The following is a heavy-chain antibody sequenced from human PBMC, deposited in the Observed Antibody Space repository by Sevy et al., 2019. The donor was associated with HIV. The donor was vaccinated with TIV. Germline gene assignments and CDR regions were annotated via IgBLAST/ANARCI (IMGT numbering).Heavy chain of an antibody. CDR2: MNTNTGNT. D-gene: IGHD6-19*01. CDR1: GFNFRSYD. J-gene: IGHJ6*02. Sequence: ASVKVSCEASGFNFRSYDIYWVRQAPGQGLEWMGWMNTNTGNTGFAQKFQGRVTMTRNSSISTAYMELSNLRSEDTAVYYCARVSGWHLRYGLYVWGQGTTVTVSS. V-gene: IGHV1-8*02. CDR3: ARVSGWHLRYGLYV.